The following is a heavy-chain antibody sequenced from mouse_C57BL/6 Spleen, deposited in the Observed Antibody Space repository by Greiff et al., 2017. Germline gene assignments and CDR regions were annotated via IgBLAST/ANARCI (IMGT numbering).Heavy chain of an antibody. V-gene: IGHV1-82*01. CDR2: IYPGDGDT. CDR1: GYAFSSSW. CDR3: ARGPTVVGGGFDY. Sequence: VQRVESGPELVKPGASVKISCKASGYAFSSSWMNWVKQRPGKGLEWIGRIYPGDGDTNYNGKFKGKATLTADKSSSTAYMQLSSLTSEDSAVYFGARGPTVVGGGFDYWGQGTTLTVSS. D-gene: IGHD1-1*01. J-gene: IGHJ2*01.